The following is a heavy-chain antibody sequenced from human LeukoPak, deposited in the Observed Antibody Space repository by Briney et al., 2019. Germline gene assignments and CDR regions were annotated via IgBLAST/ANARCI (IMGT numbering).Heavy chain of an antibody. D-gene: IGHD5-24*01. Sequence: PGGSLRLSCAASGFTFSVAAMTWVRQATGKGLEWVSLICASGESTYYADSVKGRFTISRDNAKNTLSLQMNSLRVEDTAMYFCAKDIQLSTWGLGTMVTVSS. CDR1: GFTFSVAA. CDR3: AKDIQLST. J-gene: IGHJ3*01. V-gene: IGHV3-23*01. CDR2: ICASGEST.